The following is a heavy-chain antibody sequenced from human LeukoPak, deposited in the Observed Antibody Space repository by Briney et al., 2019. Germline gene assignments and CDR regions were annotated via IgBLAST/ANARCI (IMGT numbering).Heavy chain of an antibody. V-gene: IGHV4-30-4*01. J-gene: IGHJ3*02. CDR1: GSSINGGDYY. CDR2: IYYSGSA. CDR3: ARADRCGTGVDT. Sequence: SQTGTLTCTVSGSSINGGDYYWPWIRQPPGKGLEWIGYIYYSGSAYYNPSLQSRVTISVDTSKNQFSLKLSSVTAADTAVYHCARADRCGTGVDTWGQGTMVTVSS. D-gene: IGHD3-10*01.